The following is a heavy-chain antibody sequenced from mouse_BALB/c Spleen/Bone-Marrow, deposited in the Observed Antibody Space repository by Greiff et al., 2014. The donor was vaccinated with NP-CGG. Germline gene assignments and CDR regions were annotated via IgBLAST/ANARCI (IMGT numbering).Heavy chain of an antibody. D-gene: IGHD2-3*01. CDR3: ARSDGYRAMDY. CDR1: GYAFSSSW. J-gene: IGHJ4*01. Sequence: VQLQQSGPELVKPGASVKISCKASGYAFSSSWMNWVKQRPGQGLEWIGRIYPGDGDTNYNGKFKGKATLTADKSSSTAYMQLSSLTSVDSAVYFCARSDGYRAMDYGGQGTSVTVSS. CDR2: IYPGDGDT. V-gene: IGHV1-82*01.